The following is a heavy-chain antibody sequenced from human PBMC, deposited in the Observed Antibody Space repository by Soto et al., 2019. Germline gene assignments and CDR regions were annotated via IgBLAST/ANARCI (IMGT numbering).Heavy chain of an antibody. D-gene: IGHD3-9*01. CDR1: GFTFGDYA. V-gene: IGHV3-49*04. CDR3: TYYDILTGTMAPYYYGMDV. Sequence: PVGSLRLSCTASGFTFGDYAMSWVRQAPGKGLEWVGFIRSKAYGGTTEYAASVKGRFTISRDDSKSIAYLQMNSLKTEDTAVYYCTYYDILTGTMAPYYYGMDVWGQGTTVTVSS. J-gene: IGHJ6*02. CDR2: IRSKAYGGTT.